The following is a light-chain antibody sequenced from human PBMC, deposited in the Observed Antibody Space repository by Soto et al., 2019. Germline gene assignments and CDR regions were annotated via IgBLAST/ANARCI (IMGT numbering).Light chain of an antibody. CDR1: QGFSSW. Sequence: DIPMTQSPSSVSASVGDRVTITCRVSQGFSSWLGWYQQKPGKAPKLLIYAASSLQSGVPSRFSGSGSGTDFTLTISSLQPEDFATYYCRQANSFPFTFGGGTKVEIK. J-gene: IGKJ4*01. CDR3: RQANSFPFT. V-gene: IGKV1D-12*01. CDR2: AAS.